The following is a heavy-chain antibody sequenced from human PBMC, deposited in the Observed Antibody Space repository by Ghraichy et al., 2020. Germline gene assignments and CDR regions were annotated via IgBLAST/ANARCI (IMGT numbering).Heavy chain of an antibody. V-gene: IGHV3-23*01. Sequence: GGSLRLSCAASGFTFSSYAMSWVRQAPGKGLEWVSAISGSGGRKYYADSVKSRFTISRDNSKNTLYLQMNSLRAEDTAVYYCAKSNSPLGVVAARFDYWGQGALATVPP. CDR3: AKSNSPLGVVAARFDY. J-gene: IGHJ4*02. D-gene: IGHD2-15*01. CDR1: GFTFSSYA. CDR2: ISGSGGRK.